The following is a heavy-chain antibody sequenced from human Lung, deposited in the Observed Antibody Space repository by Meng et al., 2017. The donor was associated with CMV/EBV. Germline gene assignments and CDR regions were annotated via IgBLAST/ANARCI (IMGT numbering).Heavy chain of an antibody. CDR1: GYTFTNNY. CDR3: ARDRNGRRRYYDSSAYYLDY. D-gene: IGHD3-22*01. CDR2: INPSGGTT. V-gene: IGHV1-46*01. Sequence: ASVXVSCKASGYTFTNNYIHWVRQAPGQGLEWMGTINPSGGTTRYTQKFQGRVTMTRDTSTATVYMEVSSLRSEDTAVYYCARDRNGRRRYYDSSAYYLDYWGQGTLVTVSS. J-gene: IGHJ4*02.